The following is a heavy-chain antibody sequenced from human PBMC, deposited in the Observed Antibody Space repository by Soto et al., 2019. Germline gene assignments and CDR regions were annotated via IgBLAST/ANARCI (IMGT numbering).Heavy chain of an antibody. D-gene: IGHD3-22*01. V-gene: IGHV3-23*01. CDR2: ISGSGGST. CDR1: GFTFSSYA. J-gene: IGHJ4*02. CDR3: AKDSSTGYYDSSGYGPFDY. Sequence: GGSLRLSCAASGFTFSSYAMSWVRQAPGKGLEWVSAISGSGGSTYYADSVKGRFTISRDNSKNTLYLQMNSLRAEDTAVYYCAKDSSTGYYDSSGYGPFDYWGQGTLVTVSS.